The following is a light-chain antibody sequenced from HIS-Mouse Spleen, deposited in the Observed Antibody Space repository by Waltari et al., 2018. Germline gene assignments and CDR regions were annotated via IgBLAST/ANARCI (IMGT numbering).Light chain of an antibody. Sequence: QSALTQPAPVSGSPGQSIPLPCTVTSSDLRGYNYVSRYQQHPGKAPKLMIYDVSNRPSGVSNRFSGSKSGNTASLTISGLQAEDEADYYCSSYTSSSTYVFGTGTKVTVL. CDR3: SSYTSSSTYV. J-gene: IGLJ1*01. V-gene: IGLV2-14*03. CDR2: DVS. CDR1: SSDLRGYNY.